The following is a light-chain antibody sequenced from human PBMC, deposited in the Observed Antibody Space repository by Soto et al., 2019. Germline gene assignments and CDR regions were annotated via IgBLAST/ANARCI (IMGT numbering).Light chain of an antibody. CDR1: QSVSSN. CDR2: DAS. J-gene: IGKJ1*01. V-gene: IGKV3-15*01. CDR3: QHYNSWPT. Sequence: EIVMTQSPATLSVSPGERATLSCRASQSVSSNLAWYQQKPGQAPRLPIYDASTRATGIPARFSGSGSGTEFSLTISSLQSEDFAVYYCQHYNSWPTFGRGTKVEIK.